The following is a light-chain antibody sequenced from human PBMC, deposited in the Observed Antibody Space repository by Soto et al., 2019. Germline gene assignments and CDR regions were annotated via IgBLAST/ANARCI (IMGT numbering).Light chain of an antibody. J-gene: IGKJ5*01. CDR1: QDIGQA. CDR2: DSS. Sequence: DIQMTQSPSSLSASVGDRVTIICRASQDIGQALAWYQQKPGKAPKSLIYDSSSLQSGVPSKFSGSGSGTEFTLTISSLQPEDFATYYCQQYKDYPITLGHGTRLEIK. V-gene: IGKV1-16*02. CDR3: QQYKDYPIT.